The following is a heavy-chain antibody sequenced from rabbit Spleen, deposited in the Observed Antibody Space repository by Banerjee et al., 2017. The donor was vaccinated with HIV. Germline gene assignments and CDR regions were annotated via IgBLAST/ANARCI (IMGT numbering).Heavy chain of an antibody. J-gene: IGHJ6*01. CDR2: IYSGRSGYT. CDR1: GIDFSSYYY. V-gene: IGHV1S40*01. D-gene: IGHD8-1*01. CDR3: ARDAGSSFSSYGMDL. Sequence: QSLEESGGDQLKTGASLILTCTASGIDFSSYYYMRWVRQPPGKGLEWIGCIYSGRSGYTYYTTWATGRFTCSKSSSTAVALLMTSLTAADTASYFCARDAGSSFSSYGMDLWGQGTLVTVS.